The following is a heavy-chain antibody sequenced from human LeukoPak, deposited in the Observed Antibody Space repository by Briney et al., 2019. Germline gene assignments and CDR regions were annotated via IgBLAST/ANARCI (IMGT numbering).Heavy chain of an antibody. V-gene: IGHV4-59*01. D-gene: IGHD3-10*01. Sequence: SETLSLTCTVSGGSISSYYWSWIRQPPGKGLEWIGYIYYSGSTNYNPSLKSRVTISVDTSKNQFSLKLSSVTAADTAVYYCARYRSPLTMVRGVGSFDYWGQGTLVTVSS. J-gene: IGHJ4*02. CDR2: IYYSGST. CDR1: GGSISSYY. CDR3: ARYRSPLTMVRGVGSFDY.